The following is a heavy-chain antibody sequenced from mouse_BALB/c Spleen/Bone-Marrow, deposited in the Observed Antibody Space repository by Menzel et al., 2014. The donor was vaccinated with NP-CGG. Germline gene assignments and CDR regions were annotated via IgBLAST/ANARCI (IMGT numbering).Heavy chain of an antibody. CDR1: GYSITSGYY. D-gene: IGHD2-4*01. CDR3: ARVYDYDEYFDV. CDR2: ISYDGSN. V-gene: IGHV3-6*02. Sequence: EVQLQQSGPGLVKPSQSLSLTCSVTGYSITSGYYWNWIRQFPGNKLEWMGYISYDGSNNYNPSLKNRISITRDTSKNQFCLKLNSVTTEDTATYYCARVYDYDEYFDVWGAGTTVTGSS. J-gene: IGHJ1*01.